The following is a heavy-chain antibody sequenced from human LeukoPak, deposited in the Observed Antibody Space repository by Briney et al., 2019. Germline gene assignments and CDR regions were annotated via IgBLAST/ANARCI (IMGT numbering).Heavy chain of an antibody. CDR1: GFTFSSYG. CDR3: AKGRRDVIDY. V-gene: IGHV3-30*18. J-gene: IGHJ4*02. Sequence: GGSLRLSCAASGFTFSSYGMHWVRQAPGKGLEWVAVISYDGSNKYYADSVKGRFTISRDNSKNTLYLQMNSLRAEDTAVYYCAKGRRDVIDYWGQGTLVTVSS. CDR2: ISYDGSNK.